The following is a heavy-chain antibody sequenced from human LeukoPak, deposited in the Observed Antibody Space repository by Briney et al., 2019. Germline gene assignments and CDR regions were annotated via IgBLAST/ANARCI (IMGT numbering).Heavy chain of an antibody. D-gene: IGHD6-6*01. Sequence: SQTLSLTCTVSGDSISSRTDYWTWIRQHPEKVLEWIGYLCNCGSSNYNPALKRRVTISVDPSKNPDSLKLTSVTAADTAICYCARDVSSMFPNWFDPGGQGILVIVSS. V-gene: IGHV4-31*03. CDR3: ARDVSSMFPNWFDP. CDR1: GDSISSRTDY. J-gene: IGHJ5*02. CDR2: LCNCGSS.